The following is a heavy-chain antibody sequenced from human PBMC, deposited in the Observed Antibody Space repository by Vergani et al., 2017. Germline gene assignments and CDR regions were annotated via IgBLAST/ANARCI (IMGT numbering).Heavy chain of an antibody. CDR1: GGSISSGSYY. J-gene: IGHJ5*02. CDR2: IYTSGST. Sequence: QVQLQESGPGLVKPSQTLSLTCTVSGGSISSGSYYWSWIRQPAGKGLEWIGRIYTSGSTNYNPPLKSRVTISVDTSKNQFSLKLSSVTAADTAVYYCAREEYSSSPGWFDPWGQGTLVTVSS. D-gene: IGHD6-6*01. V-gene: IGHV4-61*02. CDR3: AREEYSSSPGWFDP.